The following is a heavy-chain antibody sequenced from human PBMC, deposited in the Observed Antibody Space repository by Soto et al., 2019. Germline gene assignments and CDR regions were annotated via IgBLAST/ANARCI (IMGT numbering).Heavy chain of an antibody. Sequence: QVQLVQSGAEVKKPGASVKVSCKASGYTFTGYYMHWVRQAPGQGLEWMGWINPNSGGTNYAQKLQGWVTMTRDTSISTAYMELSRLRSDDTAVYYCARGWYSSSPQLGNWGQGTLVTVSS. V-gene: IGHV1-2*04. CDR3: ARGWYSSSPQLGN. D-gene: IGHD6-6*01. J-gene: IGHJ4*02. CDR1: GYTFTGYY. CDR2: INPNSGGT.